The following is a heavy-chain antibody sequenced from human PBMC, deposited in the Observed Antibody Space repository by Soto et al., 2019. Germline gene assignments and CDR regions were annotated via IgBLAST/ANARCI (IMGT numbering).Heavy chain of an antibody. CDR1: GYTFTSYG. V-gene: IGHV1-18*04. Sequence: RASVKVSCKASGYTFTSYGISWVRQAPGQGLEWMGWISAYNGNTNYAQKLQGRVTMTTDTSTSTAYMELRSLRSDDTAVYYCAREGCTNGVCYTPYYYYYGMDVWGQGTTVTVSS. CDR2: ISAYNGNT. J-gene: IGHJ6*02. CDR3: AREGCTNGVCYTPYYYYYGMDV. D-gene: IGHD2-8*01.